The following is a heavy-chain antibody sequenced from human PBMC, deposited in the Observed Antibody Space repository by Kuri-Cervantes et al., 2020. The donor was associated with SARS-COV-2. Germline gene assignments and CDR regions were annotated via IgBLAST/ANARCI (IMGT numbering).Heavy chain of an antibody. J-gene: IGHJ5*02. Sequence: GESLKISCAASRFTFSSYSMNWVRQAPGKGLEWVSSISSSSSYIYYADSVKGRFTISRDNAKNSLYLQMNSLRAEDTAVYYCARGHTASGSGSYYKVQSFDPWGQGTLVTVSS. CDR3: ARGHTASGSGSYYKVQSFDP. D-gene: IGHD3-10*01. CDR2: ISSSSSYI. CDR1: RFTFSSYS. V-gene: IGHV3-21*01.